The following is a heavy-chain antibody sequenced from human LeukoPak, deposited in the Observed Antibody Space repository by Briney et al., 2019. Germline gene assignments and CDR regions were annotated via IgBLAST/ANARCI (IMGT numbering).Heavy chain of an antibody. CDR3: ARGYSGYDFPFDY. Sequence: GGSLRLSCAASGFTFSSYAMSWVRQAPGKGLEWVSAISGSGGSTYHADSVKGRFTISRDNSKNTLYLQMNSLRAEDTAVYYCARGYSGYDFPFDYWGQGTLVTVSS. D-gene: IGHD5-12*01. CDR2: ISGSGGST. J-gene: IGHJ4*02. CDR1: GFTFSSYA. V-gene: IGHV3-23*01.